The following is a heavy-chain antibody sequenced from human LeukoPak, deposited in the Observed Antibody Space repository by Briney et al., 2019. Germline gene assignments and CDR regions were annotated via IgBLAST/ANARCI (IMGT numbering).Heavy chain of an antibody. Sequence: SETLSLTCTVSGGSISGNSFYWGWVRQPPGKGLEWIGNIYYTGITYYNPSLKSRVTVSVDTSKNQFSLKLNSVTAADTAVYYCASPGITTFDYWGQGTLVTVSS. D-gene: IGHD3-22*01. CDR3: ASPGITTFDY. J-gene: IGHJ4*02. V-gene: IGHV4-39*01. CDR2: IYYTGIT. CDR1: GGSISGNSFY.